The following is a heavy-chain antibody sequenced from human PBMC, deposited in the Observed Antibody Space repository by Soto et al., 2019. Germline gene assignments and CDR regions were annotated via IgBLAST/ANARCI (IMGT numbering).Heavy chain of an antibody. CDR3: ARGLYGDSVGYDH. CDR1: GFTFSSYY. D-gene: IGHD4-17*01. Sequence: EVQLVESGGGLVQPGGSLRLSCAASGFTFSSYYMHWVRQVPGKGLIWVSRVSNDGSSTNYGDSFRGRFTVSRDNGKSTLYLQMTSLRAEDTAIYYCARGLYGDSVGYDHWGQGTLVTVSS. CDR2: VSNDGSST. J-gene: IGHJ4*02. V-gene: IGHV3-74*01.